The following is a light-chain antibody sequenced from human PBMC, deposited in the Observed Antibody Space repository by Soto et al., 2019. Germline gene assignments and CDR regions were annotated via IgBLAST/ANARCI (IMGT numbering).Light chain of an antibody. CDR1: QTISSW. CDR2: KAS. J-gene: IGKJ1*01. CDR3: QHYNSYSEA. Sequence: DIQMTQSPSTLSASGGDRVTITCRASQTISSWLAWYQQKXGKAPKXXIYKASTLKSGVPSRFSGSGAGTEFTLTISSLQPDDFATDYCQHYNSYSEAFGQGTKVDIK. V-gene: IGKV1-5*03.